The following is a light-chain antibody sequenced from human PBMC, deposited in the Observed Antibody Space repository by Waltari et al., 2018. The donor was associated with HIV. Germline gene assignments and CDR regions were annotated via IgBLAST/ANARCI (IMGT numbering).Light chain of an antibody. V-gene: IGLV1-44*01. CDR2: GKN. J-gene: IGLJ2*01. CDR1: SSNIGRNT. Sequence: QSVLTPPPSTSGTPGQSVTISCSGSSSNIGRNTVSWFQQLPGKAPKVLIYGKNQRPSGVPDRFSGSKSGTSASLAIGGLQSEDEADYYCASWDDSLNGPVFGGGTTLTVL. CDR3: ASWDDSLNGPV.